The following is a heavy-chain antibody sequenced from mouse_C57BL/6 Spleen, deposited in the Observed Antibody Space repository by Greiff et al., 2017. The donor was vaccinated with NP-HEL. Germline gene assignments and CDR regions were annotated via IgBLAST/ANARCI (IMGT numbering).Heavy chain of an antibody. J-gene: IGHJ3*01. V-gene: IGHV3-6*01. CDR2: ISYDGSN. CDR1: GYSITSGYY. CDR3: ARNYGSRDWFAY. Sequence: ESGPGLVKPSQSLSLTCSVTGYSITSGYYWNWIRQFPGNKLEWMGYISYDGSNNYNPSLKNRISITRDTSKNQFFLKLNSVTTEDTATYYCARNYGSRDWFAYWGQGTLVTVSA. D-gene: IGHD1-1*01.